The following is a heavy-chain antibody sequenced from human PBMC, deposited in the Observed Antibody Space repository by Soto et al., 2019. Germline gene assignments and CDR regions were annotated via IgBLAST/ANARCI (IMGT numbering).Heavy chain of an antibody. CDR3: VREDDLGIAFYMGV. J-gene: IGHJ6*04. Sequence: WTWIRQPPGKGLEWIGEINQSGSTNYNPSLKSQVTMSVDTSKNQFSLNLKSVTAADTAVYYCVREDDLGIAFYMGVWGKGTTVTVSS. V-gene: IGHV4-34*01. D-gene: IGHD1-20*01. CDR2: INQSGST.